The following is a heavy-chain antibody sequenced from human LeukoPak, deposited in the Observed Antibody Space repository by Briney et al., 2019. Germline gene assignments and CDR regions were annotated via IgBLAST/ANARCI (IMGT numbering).Heavy chain of an antibody. D-gene: IGHD4-17*01. CDR2: ISGSGGST. CDR3: AKARYGDYVAPVGGPFDY. Sequence: GGSLRLSCAASGFTFSSYAMSWVRQAPGKGLEWVSAISGSGGSTYYADSVKGRFTISIDNSKNTLYLQMNSLRAEDTAVYYCAKARYGDYVAPVGGPFDYWGQGTLVTVSS. J-gene: IGHJ4*02. CDR1: GFTFSSYA. V-gene: IGHV3-23*01.